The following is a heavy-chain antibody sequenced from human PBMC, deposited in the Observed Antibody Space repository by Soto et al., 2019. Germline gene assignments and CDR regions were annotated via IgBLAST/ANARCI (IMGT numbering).Heavy chain of an antibody. Sequence: EVQLVESGGGLGQPGGSLRLSCAASGFTFSSYWMSWVRQAPGKGLVWVANIKGDGSERHYVDSVKGRFIISRDNAKNSLFLQMNSLRVQDTAVYYCARDGCTSASCDVYGMDVWGQGTTVTVSS. D-gene: IGHD2-2*01. CDR1: GFTFSSYW. CDR3: ARDGCTSASCDVYGMDV. CDR2: IKGDGSER. J-gene: IGHJ6*02. V-gene: IGHV3-7*03.